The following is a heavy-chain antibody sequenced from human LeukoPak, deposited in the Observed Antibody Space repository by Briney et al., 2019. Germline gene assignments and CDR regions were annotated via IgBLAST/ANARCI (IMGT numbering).Heavy chain of an antibody. V-gene: IGHV3-23*01. J-gene: IGHJ6*02. CDR3: AKILALYYVMDV. D-gene: IGHD3-3*01. CDR1: GFTFSSYA. Sequence: GGSLRLSCAASGFTFSSYAMSWVRRAPGKGLEWVSAIRGRGGSTSYADSVKGRFTISRDDSQNTLYLQMNSLRAEDTAVYYCAKILALYYVMDVWGQGTTVTVSS. CDR2: IRGRGGST.